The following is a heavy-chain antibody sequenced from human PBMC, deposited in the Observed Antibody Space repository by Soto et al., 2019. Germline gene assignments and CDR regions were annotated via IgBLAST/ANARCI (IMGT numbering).Heavy chain of an antibody. CDR1: GFSLSTSGEG. V-gene: IGHV2-5*02. D-gene: IGHD1-1*01. CDR3: AHDWVENAYKKYSFDY. J-gene: IGHJ4*02. Sequence: QITLRESGPTLVKPTQTLTLTCTFSGFSLSTSGEGVGWIRQPPGKALEWLALVYWDDDKRYSPSLKNRLTVTKDTSKNQVVLTMTNMDPEDTATYYCAHDWVENAYKKYSFDYWGQGTLVTVSS. CDR2: VYWDDDK.